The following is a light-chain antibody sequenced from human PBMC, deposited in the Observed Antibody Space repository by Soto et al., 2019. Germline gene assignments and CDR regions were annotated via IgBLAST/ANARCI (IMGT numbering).Light chain of an antibody. V-gene: IGKV4-1*01. CDR1: QSVLYNSNNKNY. CDR2: WAS. Sequence: DIVMTQSPDSLAVSLGERATINCKSSQSVLYNSNNKNYLAWYQQKPGQPPKLLIYWASTRESGVPDRFSGSGSATDFTLTINSLQAEDVAVYYCQQYFSTPPSFGQGTKPEIK. J-gene: IGKJ2*01. CDR3: QQYFSTPPS.